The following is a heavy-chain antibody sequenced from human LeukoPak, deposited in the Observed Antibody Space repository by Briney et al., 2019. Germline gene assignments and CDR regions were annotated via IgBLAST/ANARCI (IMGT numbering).Heavy chain of an antibody. CDR2: IIPILGIA. D-gene: IGHD6-19*01. Sequence: SVKVSCKASGGTFSSYAISWVRQAPGQGLEWMGRIIPILGIANYAQKFQGRVTITTDESTSTAYMELSSLRSEDTAVYYCARSIAVAGNNWFDPWGQGTLVTVSS. J-gene: IGHJ5*02. CDR1: GGTFSSYA. V-gene: IGHV1-69*04. CDR3: ARSIAVAGNNWFDP.